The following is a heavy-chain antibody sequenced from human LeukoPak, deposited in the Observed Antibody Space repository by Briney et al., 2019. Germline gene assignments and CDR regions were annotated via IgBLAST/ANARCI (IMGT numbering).Heavy chain of an antibody. J-gene: IGHJ4*02. Sequence: ASVKVSCKASGYTFTGYYMHRVRQAPGQGLEWMGWINPNSGGTNYAQKFQGRVTMTRDTSISTAYMELSRLRSDDTAVYYCVMSGDYVYRGVYWGQGTLVTVSS. D-gene: IGHD4-17*01. CDR2: INPNSGGT. V-gene: IGHV1-2*02. CDR3: VMSGDYVYRGVY. CDR1: GYTFTGYY.